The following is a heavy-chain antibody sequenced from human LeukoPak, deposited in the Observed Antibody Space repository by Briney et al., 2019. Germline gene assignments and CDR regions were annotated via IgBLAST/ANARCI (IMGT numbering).Heavy chain of an antibody. CDR3: ARDYKGQQYYDFWRPGAFDI. CDR2: IYTSGST. V-gene: IGHV4-39*07. Sequence: SETLSLTCTVSGGSISSSSYYWGWIRQPPGKGLEWIGRIYTSGSTNYNPSLKSRVTMSVDTSKNQFSLKLSSVTAADTAVYYCARDYKGQQYYDFWRPGAFDIWGQGTMVTVSS. J-gene: IGHJ3*02. D-gene: IGHD3-3*01. CDR1: GGSISSSSYY.